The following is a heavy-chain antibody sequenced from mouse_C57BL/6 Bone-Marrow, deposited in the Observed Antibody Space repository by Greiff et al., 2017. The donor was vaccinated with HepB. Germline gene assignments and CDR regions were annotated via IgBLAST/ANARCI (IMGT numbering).Heavy chain of an antibody. CDR1: GYTFTDYY. D-gene: IGHD1-1*01. CDR3: ARRGTTVVGDY. J-gene: IGHJ2*01. CDR2: INPYNGGT. V-gene: IGHV1-19*01. Sequence: VHVKQSGPVLVKPGASVKMSCKASGYTFTDYYMNWVKQSHGKSLEWIGVINPYNGGTSYNQKFKGKATLTVDKSSSTAYMELNSLTSEDSAVYYCARRGTTVVGDYWGQGTTLTVSS.